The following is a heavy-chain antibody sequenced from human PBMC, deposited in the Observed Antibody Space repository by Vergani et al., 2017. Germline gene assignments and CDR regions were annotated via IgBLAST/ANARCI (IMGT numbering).Heavy chain of an antibody. CDR2: IYWNDDK. CDR1: GFSLTTSGVG. CDR3: AAEYTHPQDRSGSPDACDF. D-gene: IGHD3-22*01. J-gene: IGHJ3*01. V-gene: IGHV2-5*04. Sequence: QITLKESGPTLLKPTQTLTLTCTFSGFSLTTSGVGVGWIRQPPGKALEWVALIYWNDDKRYSPSLRSRLTITKDTSQNQVVLRMTNMAPLDPGTSYCAAEYTHPQDRSGSPDACDFWAPRTMGT.